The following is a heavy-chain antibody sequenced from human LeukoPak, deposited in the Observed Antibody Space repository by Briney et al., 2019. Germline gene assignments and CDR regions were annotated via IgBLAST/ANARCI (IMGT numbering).Heavy chain of an antibody. V-gene: IGHV3-23*01. CDR2: ISGSGDST. CDR1: GFTFSSYA. Sequence: GGSLRLSCAASGFTFSSYAMSWVRQAPGKGLEWVSAISGSGDSTYYADSVKGRFTISRDNSKNTLYLQMSSLRAEDTAVYYCANLNSILTMGSCYWGQGTLVTVSS. CDR3: ANLNSILTMGSCY. J-gene: IGHJ4*02. D-gene: IGHD4/OR15-4a*01.